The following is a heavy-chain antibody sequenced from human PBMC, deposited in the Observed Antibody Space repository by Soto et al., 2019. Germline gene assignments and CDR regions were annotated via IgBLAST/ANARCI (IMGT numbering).Heavy chain of an antibody. D-gene: IGHD2-15*01. CDR1: GFTVSSND. J-gene: IGHJ6*02. V-gene: IGHV3-53*01. Sequence: GGSLRLSCAASGFTVSSNDMSWVRKAPGKGLGWVSVIYSGGSTYYADSVKGRFTISRDNSKNTLYLQMNSLRAEDTAVYYCARDRGGNRPHGEVYYYYYGMDVWGQGTTVTVSS. CDR2: IYSGGST. CDR3: ARDRGGNRPHGEVYYYYYGMDV.